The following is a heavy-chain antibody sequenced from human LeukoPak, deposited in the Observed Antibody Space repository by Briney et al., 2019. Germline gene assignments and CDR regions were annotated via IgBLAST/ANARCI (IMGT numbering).Heavy chain of an antibody. D-gene: IGHD5-12*01. J-gene: IGHJ6*02. CDR2: INPNSGGT. CDR1: GYTFTGYY. Sequence: GASVKVSCKASGYTFTGYYMHWVRQAPGQGLEWMGWINPNSGGTNYAQKFQGRVTMTRDTSISTAYMELSRLRSDDTAVYYCARDLGGWLPYYGMDVWGQGTTVTVSS. CDR3: ARDLGGWLPYYGMDV. V-gene: IGHV1-2*02.